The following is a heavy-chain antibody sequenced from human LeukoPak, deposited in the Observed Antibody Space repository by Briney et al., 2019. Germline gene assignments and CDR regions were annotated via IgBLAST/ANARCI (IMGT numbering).Heavy chain of an antibody. CDR2: IKEDGTEK. V-gene: IGHV3-7*01. CDR1: GFTFSSHW. J-gene: IGHJ4*02. CDR3: ARDSHYDRSGHGYYFDF. Sequence: GGSLRLSCAASGFTFSSHWMSWVRQVPGKGLEWVANIKEDGTEKYYVDSVRGRFTISRDNAKNSLYLQMNSLRAEDTAVYYCARDSHYDRSGHGYYFDFWGQGTLVTVSS. D-gene: IGHD3-22*01.